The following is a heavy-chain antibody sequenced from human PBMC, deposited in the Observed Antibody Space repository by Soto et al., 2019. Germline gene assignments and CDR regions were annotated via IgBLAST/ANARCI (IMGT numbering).Heavy chain of an antibody. Sequence: GGSLRLSCAASGFTFSSYWMSWVRQAPGKGLEWVANIKQDGSEKYYVDSVKGRFTISRDNAKNSLYLQMNSLRAEDTAVYYCAREYVYYYDSSGYCFDYWGQGTLVTV. V-gene: IGHV3-7*01. D-gene: IGHD3-22*01. CDR2: IKQDGSEK. J-gene: IGHJ4*02. CDR1: GFTFSSYW. CDR3: AREYVYYYDSSGYCFDY.